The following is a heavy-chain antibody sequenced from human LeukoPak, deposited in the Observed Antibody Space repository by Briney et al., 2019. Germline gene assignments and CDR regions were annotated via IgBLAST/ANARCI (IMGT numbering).Heavy chain of an antibody. Sequence: SETLSLTCTVSGGSISSSSYYWGWIRQPPGKGLEWIGSIYYSGSTYYNSSLKSRVTISLDTSKNQFSLKLTSVTAADTAVYYCASCKNWGNWFDPWGQGTLVTVSS. CDR2: IYYSGST. CDR1: GGSISSSSYY. CDR3: ASCKNWGNWFDP. J-gene: IGHJ5*02. V-gene: IGHV4-39*07. D-gene: IGHD7-27*01.